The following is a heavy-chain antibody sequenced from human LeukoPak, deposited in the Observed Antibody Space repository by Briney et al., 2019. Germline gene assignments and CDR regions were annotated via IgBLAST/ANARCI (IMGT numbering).Heavy chain of an antibody. CDR1: GGSSSSYY. D-gene: IGHD2-2*01. CDR2: IYYSGST. CDR3: ARSLSSPYYYYYMDV. J-gene: IGHJ6*03. Sequence: SETLSLTCTVSGGSSSSYYWSWIRQPPGKGLEWIGYIYYSGSTNYNPSLKSRVTISVDTSKNQFSLKLSSVTAADTAVYYCARSLSSPYYYYYMDVWGKGTTVTVSS. V-gene: IGHV4-59*01.